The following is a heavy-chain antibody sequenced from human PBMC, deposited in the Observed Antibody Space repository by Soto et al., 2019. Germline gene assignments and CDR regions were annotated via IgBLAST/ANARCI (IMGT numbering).Heavy chain of an antibody. J-gene: IGHJ5*02. CDR1: GGTVASSHW. Sequence: PSETLSLTCGVSGGTVASSHWWSWVRQSPGGGLKWIGNVYHTGDTNFNPSLQSRVTISVDKSNNQFSLRLNSLTAADTAVYFCAREIVTAGGNNYFDPWGPGTLVTVSS. D-gene: IGHD2-21*02. V-gene: IGHV4-4*02. CDR3: AREIVTAGGNNYFDP. CDR2: VYHTGDT.